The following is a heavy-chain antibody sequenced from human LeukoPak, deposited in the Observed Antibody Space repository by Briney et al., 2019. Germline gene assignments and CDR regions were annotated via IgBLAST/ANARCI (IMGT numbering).Heavy chain of an antibody. V-gene: IGHV4-34*01. Sequence: SETLSLTCAVYGGSFSGYYWSWIRQPPGTGLEWIAEINNSGSTNYNPSLKGRVTISIDTSKNQFSLKLSSVPAADTAVYYCASSRGYTSGSWYYYMDVWGKGTTVTVSS. CDR3: ASSRGYTSGSWYYYMDV. D-gene: IGHD6-25*01. J-gene: IGHJ6*03. CDR2: INNSGST. CDR1: GGSFSGYY.